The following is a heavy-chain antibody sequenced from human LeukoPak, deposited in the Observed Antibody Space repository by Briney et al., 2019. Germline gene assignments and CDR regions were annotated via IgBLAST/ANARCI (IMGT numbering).Heavy chain of an antibody. CDR2: INPSGGST. J-gene: IGHJ3*02. D-gene: IGHD3-22*01. V-gene: IGHV1-46*01. CDR3: ARDSYYDSSGKTGAFDI. Sequence: ASVKVSCKASGYTFTSYYMHWVRQAPGQGLEWMGIINPSGGSTSYAQMFQGRVTMTRDMSTSTVYMELSSLRSEDTAVYYCARDSYYDSSGKTGAFDIWGQGTMVTVSS. CDR1: GYTFTSYY.